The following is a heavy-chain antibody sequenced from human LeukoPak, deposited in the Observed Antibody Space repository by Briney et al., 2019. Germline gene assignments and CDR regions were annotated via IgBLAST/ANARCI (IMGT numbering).Heavy chain of an antibody. D-gene: IGHD2-2*01. CDR1: GFSFSDHY. Sequence: PGGSLRLSCAASGFSFSDHYMSWIRQAPGKGLEWVSYMSSSDNPIYYADSVKGRFTISRDNAKNSLYLQMNHLRAEDTAVYYCARDRVGSSTSCYDYWGQGTLVTVSS. J-gene: IGHJ4*02. CDR2: MSSSDNPI. V-gene: IGHV3-11*01. CDR3: ARDRVGSSTSCYDY.